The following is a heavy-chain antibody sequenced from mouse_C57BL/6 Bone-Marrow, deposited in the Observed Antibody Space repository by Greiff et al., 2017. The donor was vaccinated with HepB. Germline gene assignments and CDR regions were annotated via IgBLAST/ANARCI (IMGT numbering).Heavy chain of an antibody. CDR3: ARPLTTVVGGYFDV. Sequence: EVQRVESGGGLVQPGGSLKLSCAASGFTFSDYYMYWVRQTPEKRLEWVAYISNGGGSTYYPDTVKGRFTISRDNAKNTLYLQMSRLKSEDTAMYYCARPLTTVVGGYFDVWGTGTTVTVSS. CDR2: ISNGGGST. V-gene: IGHV5-12*01. D-gene: IGHD1-1*01. CDR1: GFTFSDYY. J-gene: IGHJ1*03.